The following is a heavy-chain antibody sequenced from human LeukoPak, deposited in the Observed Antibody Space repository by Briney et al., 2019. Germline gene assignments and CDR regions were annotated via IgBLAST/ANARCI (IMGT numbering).Heavy chain of an antibody. J-gene: IGHJ4*02. CDR3: ATYRKWELLMAFDY. CDR2: LDPEDGET. CDR1: GYTLTELS. V-gene: IGHV1-24*01. Sequence: ASVKVSCKVSGYTLTELSMHWVRQAPGKGLEWMGGLDPEDGETIYAQKFQGRVTMTEDTSTDTAYMELSSLRSEDTAVYYCATYRKWELLMAFDYWGQGTLVTVSS. D-gene: IGHD1-26*01.